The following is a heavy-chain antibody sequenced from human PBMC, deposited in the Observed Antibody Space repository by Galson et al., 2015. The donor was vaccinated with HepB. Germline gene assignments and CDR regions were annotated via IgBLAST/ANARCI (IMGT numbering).Heavy chain of an antibody. Sequence: SLRLSCAASGFTFSSYSMNWVRQAPGKGLEWVSSISSSSSYIYYADSVKGRFTISRDNAKNSLYLQMNSLRAEDTAVYYCARVLGFYDILTGYYPFYYYGMDVWGQGTTVTVSS. D-gene: IGHD3-9*01. CDR1: GFTFSSYS. V-gene: IGHV3-21*01. J-gene: IGHJ6*02. CDR2: ISSSSSYI. CDR3: ARVLGFYDILTGYYPFYYYGMDV.